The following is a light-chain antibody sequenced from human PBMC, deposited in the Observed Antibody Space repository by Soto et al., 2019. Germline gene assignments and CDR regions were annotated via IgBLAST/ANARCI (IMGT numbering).Light chain of an antibody. CDR1: QSISSW. J-gene: IGKJ1*01. Sequence: DIQMTQSPSTLSASVGDRVTITCRASQSISSWLAWYQQKPGKAPNLLIYKASNLESGVPSRFSGSGSGTEFTLTISSLQPDDFATYYCQQYNSYSQTFGQGTKVDIK. CDR2: KAS. CDR3: QQYNSYSQT. V-gene: IGKV1-5*03.